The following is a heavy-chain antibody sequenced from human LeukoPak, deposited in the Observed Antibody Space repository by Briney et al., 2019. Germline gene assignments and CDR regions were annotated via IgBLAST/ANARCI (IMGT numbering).Heavy chain of an antibody. CDR3: ARGASNSGSYYNWFDP. D-gene: IGHD1-26*01. CDR1: GFTFSSYS. V-gene: IGHV3-21*01. CDR2: ISSSSIYI. J-gene: IGHJ5*02. Sequence: GGSLRLSCAASGFTFSSYSMHWVRQAPGKGLECFSSISSSSIYIYYVDPVKGRFTISRDNAKNSLYLQMNSLSAEDTAVYYCARGASNSGSYYNWFDPWGQGTLVSVSS.